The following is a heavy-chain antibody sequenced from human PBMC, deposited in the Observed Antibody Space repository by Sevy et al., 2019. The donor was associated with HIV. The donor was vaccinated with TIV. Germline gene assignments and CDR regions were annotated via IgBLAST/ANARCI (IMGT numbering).Heavy chain of an antibody. V-gene: IGHV3-30-3*01. CDR2: ISYAGSNK. Sequence: GGSLRLSCAASGFMFSSYSVHWVRQAPGKGLEWEAVISYAGSNKYYADSVKGRFTISRDNSKNTLYLQMNSLRAEDTAVYYCARDEAFTTEYSYGMDVWGQGTTVTVSS. D-gene: IGHD4-17*01. CDR3: ARDEAFTTEYSYGMDV. CDR1: GFMFSSYS. J-gene: IGHJ6*02.